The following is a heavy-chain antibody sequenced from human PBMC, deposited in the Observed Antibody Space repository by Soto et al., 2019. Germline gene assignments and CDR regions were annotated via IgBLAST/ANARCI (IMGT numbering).Heavy chain of an antibody. CDR2: IYYSGNT. V-gene: IGHV4-30-4*01. J-gene: IGHJ4*02. Sequence: PSETLSLTCTVSGGSISSGDYYWSWIRQPPGKGLEWIGYIYYSGNTYYNPSLHSRVTISVDTSKNQFSPELSSVTAADTAVYYCAREGPGPYYFDYWGQGTLVTVSS. CDR1: GGSISSGDYY. CDR3: AREGPGPYYFDY.